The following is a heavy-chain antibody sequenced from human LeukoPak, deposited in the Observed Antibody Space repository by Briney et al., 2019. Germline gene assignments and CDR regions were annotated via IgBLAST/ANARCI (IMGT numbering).Heavy chain of an antibody. J-gene: IGHJ5*02. D-gene: IGHD6-13*01. CDR3: ARVNSSSRRWFDP. V-gene: IGHV4-39*07. Sequence: SETLSLTCTVSGGSISSSSYYWGWIRQPPGKGLEWIGSIYYSGSTYYNPSLKSRVTISVDQSKNQFSVNLRSVTAADTAVYYCARVNSSSRRWFDPWGQGALVTVSS. CDR2: IYYSGST. CDR1: GGSISSSSYY.